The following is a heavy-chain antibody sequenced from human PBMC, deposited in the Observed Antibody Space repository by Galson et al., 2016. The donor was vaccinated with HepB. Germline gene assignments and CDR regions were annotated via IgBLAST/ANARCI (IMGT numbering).Heavy chain of an antibody. CDR2: ISNDGRNK. J-gene: IGHJ4*02. CDR1: GFIFSDYS. CDR3: ASAIDRGYCSAGRCEPGIDY. D-gene: IGHD2-15*01. V-gene: IGHV3-30*03. Sequence: SLRLSCAASGFIFSDYSMHWVRQAPGKALEWVAVISNDGRNKYYADSVKGRFTISRDNSKDTLYLQMNSLTAEDTAVYYCASAIDRGYCSAGRCEPGIDYWGQETLVTVSS.